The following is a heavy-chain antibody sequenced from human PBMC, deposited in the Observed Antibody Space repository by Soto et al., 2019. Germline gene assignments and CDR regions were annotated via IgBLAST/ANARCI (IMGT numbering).Heavy chain of an antibody. CDR2: IYHSGST. CDR3: ARECKMGSGSYLVWFDP. Sequence: PSETLSLTCAVSGGSISSSNWWSWVRQPPGKGLEWIGEIYHSGSTNYNPSLKSRVTISVDKSKNQFSLKLSSVTAADTAVYYCARECKMGSGSYLVWFDPWGQGTLVTVSS. CDR1: GGSISSSNW. V-gene: IGHV4-4*02. J-gene: IGHJ5*02. D-gene: IGHD3-10*01.